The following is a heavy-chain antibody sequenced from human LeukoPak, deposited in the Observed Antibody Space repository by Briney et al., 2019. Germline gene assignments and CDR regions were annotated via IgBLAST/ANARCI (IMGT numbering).Heavy chain of an antibody. CDR1: GGSISSGDYY. D-gene: IGHD3-3*01. V-gene: IGHV4-30-4*01. CDR3: ARDGAYDFYGFDP. CDR2: VYYSGST. Sequence: SQTLSLTCTVSGGSISSGDYYWSWIRQPPGKGLEWIGYVYYSGSTYYNPSLKSRVTISVDTSKNQLSLKLSSVTAADTAVYYCARDGAYDFYGFDPWGQGTLVTVSS. J-gene: IGHJ5*02.